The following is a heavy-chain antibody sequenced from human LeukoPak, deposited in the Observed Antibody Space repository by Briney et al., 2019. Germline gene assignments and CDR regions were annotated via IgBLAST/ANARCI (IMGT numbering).Heavy chain of an antibody. V-gene: IGHV3-30*02. Sequence: GGSLRLSCAASGFIFSSYGMHWVRQAPDKGLERVAFIRYDGSRKYYADSVKGRFTISRDNSKNTLYLQMNGLRAEDTAMYYCAKVSLNMVNDAFDIWGQGTMVSVSS. CDR3: AKVSLNMVNDAFDI. J-gene: IGHJ3*02. D-gene: IGHD4/OR15-4a*01. CDR2: IRYDGSRK. CDR1: GFIFSSYG.